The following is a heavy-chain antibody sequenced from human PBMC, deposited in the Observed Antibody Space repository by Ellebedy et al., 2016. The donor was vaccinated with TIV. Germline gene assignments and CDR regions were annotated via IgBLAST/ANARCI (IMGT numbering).Heavy chain of an antibody. V-gene: IGHV1-2*02. CDR2: INPNSGGT. J-gene: IGHJ4*02. Sequence: ASVKVSXKASGYTFTSYGISWVRQAPGQGLEWMGWINPNSGGTNYAQKFQGRVTMTRDTSISTAYMELSRLRSDDTAVYYCARLSVEWMATISAGRFDYWGQGTLVTVSS. CDR3: ARLSVEWMATISAGRFDY. D-gene: IGHD5-24*01. CDR1: GYTFTSYG.